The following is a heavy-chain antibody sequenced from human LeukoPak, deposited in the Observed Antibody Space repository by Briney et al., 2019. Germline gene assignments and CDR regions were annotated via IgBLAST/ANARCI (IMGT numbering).Heavy chain of an antibody. D-gene: IGHD3-10*01. Sequence: GGSLRLSCAASGFTFSSYAMHWVRQAPGKGLEWVAVISYDGSNKYYADSVKGRFTISRDNSKNTLYLQMNSLRAEDTAVYYCAKDRPYYGSGTAWFDPWGQGTLVTVSS. CDR1: GFTFSSYA. CDR2: ISYDGSNK. V-gene: IGHV3-30*04. J-gene: IGHJ5*02. CDR3: AKDRPYYGSGTAWFDP.